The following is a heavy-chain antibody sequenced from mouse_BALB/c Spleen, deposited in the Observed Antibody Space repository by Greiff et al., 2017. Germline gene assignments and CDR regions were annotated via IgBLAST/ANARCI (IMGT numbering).Heavy chain of an antibody. CDR1: GYTFTSYT. CDR3: AMGSYGNYRGFDY. CDR2: INPSSGYT. V-gene: IGHV1-4*01. J-gene: IGHJ2*01. D-gene: IGHD2-1*01. Sequence: VQLQQSGAELARPGASVKMSCKASGYTFTSYTMHWVKQRPGQGLEWIGYINPSSGYTNYNQKFKDKATLTADKSSSTAYMQLSSLTSEDSAVYYCAMGSYGNYRGFDYWGQGTTLTVSS.